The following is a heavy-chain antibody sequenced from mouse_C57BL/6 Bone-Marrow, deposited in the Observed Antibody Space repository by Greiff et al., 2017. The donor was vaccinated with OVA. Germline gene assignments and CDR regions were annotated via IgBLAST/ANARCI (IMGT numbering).Heavy chain of an antibody. Sequence: QVQLQQPGAELVKPGASVKLSCKASGYTFTSYWMHWVKQRPGQGLEWIGMIHPNTGSTKYNEKFKGKATLTADKSSSTAYMQLNSLTSEDSAVYFCARNYGSQAWFAYWGQGTLVTVSA. CDR2: IHPNTGST. V-gene: IGHV1-64*01. CDR1: GYTFTSYW. J-gene: IGHJ3*01. D-gene: IGHD1-1*01. CDR3: ARNYGSQAWFAY.